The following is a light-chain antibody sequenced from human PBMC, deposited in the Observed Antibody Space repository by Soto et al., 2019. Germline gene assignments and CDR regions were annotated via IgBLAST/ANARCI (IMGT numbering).Light chain of an antibody. Sequence: QMTPYPFSLSAFVGDRVTITCRASQSISSYLNWYQQKPGKAPKLLIYDASSLQSGVPSRFSGSGSGTEFTLTISSLQPDDFATYYCQQYNSYSPAFGQRTKVDIK. J-gene: IGKJ1*01. CDR3: QQYNSYSPA. CDR1: QSISSY. V-gene: IGKV1-5*01. CDR2: DAS.